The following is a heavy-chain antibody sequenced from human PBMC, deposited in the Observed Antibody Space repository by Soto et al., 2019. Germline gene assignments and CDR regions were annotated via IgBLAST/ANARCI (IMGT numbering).Heavy chain of an antibody. D-gene: IGHD6-19*01. CDR1: GFTFDDYT. J-gene: IGHJ3*02. CDR2: ISWDGGST. Sequence: EVQLVESGGVVVQPGGSLRLSCAASGFTFDDYTMHWVRQAPGKGLEWVSLISWDGGSTYYADSVKGRFTISRDNSKNSLYLQMNSLRTEDTALYYCAKDRGSGWYCYAFDIWGQGTMVTVSS. V-gene: IGHV3-43*01. CDR3: AKDRGSGWYCYAFDI.